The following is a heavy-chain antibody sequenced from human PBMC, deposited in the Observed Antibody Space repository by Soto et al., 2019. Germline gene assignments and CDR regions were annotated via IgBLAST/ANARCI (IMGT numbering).Heavy chain of an antibody. CDR2: IGVTAGST. CDR3: AKVMYTWNDVAAFDS. J-gene: IGHJ4*02. Sequence: AHLSESGGGLQQPWGSLKLSCEASRFTFSNFAMSWVRQAPGKGLEWISTIGVTAGSTYYTDSVRGRFTISRDNSKNTLYLEMNSLRAEDTALYYCAKVMYTWNDVAAFDSWGQGTLVAFSS. V-gene: IGHV3-23*01. CDR1: RFTFSNFA. D-gene: IGHD1-1*01.